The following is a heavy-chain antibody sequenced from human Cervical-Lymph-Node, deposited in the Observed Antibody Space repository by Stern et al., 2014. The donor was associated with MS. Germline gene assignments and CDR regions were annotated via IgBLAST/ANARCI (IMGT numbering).Heavy chain of an antibody. J-gene: IGHJ4*02. D-gene: IGHD4-17*01. Sequence: EDQLVESGGGLVKPGGSLRLSCAASGFIFSNYGMNWVRQAPGKGLEWLSSISSGSTYIFYADSVKGRFTISRDNAKNSLFLQMNNLRAEDTAVYYCARDDDMSTVTTLFDYWGQGTLVAVSS. CDR1: GFIFSNYG. V-gene: IGHV3-21*01. CDR2: ISSGSTYI. CDR3: ARDDDMSTVTTLFDY.